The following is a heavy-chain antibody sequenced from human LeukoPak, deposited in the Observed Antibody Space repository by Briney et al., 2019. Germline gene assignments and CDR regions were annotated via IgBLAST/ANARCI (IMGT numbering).Heavy chain of an antibody. V-gene: IGHV3-64D*06. CDR1: GFTFSTYA. CDR2: ISSNGGST. Sequence: PGGSLRLSCSASGFTFSTYAIHWVRQAPGKGLEYVSAISSNGGSTYYADSVKGRFTISRDNSKNTLYLQMSSLRAEDTAVYYYVKEDAIVAYFDHWGQGTLVTVSS. J-gene: IGHJ4*02. D-gene: IGHD5-12*01. CDR3: VKEDAIVAYFDH.